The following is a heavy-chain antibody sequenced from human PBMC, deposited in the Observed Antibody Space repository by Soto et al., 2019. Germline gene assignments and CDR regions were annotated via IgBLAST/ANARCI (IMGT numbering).Heavy chain of an antibody. CDR3: VRDLGQQAYSFEY. D-gene: IGHD6-13*01. CDR1: GYSFTSYW. J-gene: IGHJ4*02. V-gene: IGHV5-51*01. Sequence: GESLKISCKGSGYSFTSYWIGWVRQMPGKGLEWMGIIYPGDSDTRYSPSFQGQVSISADNRENTLYLQMNSLRSDDTAIYYCVRDLGQQAYSFEYWGQGTVVTVSS. CDR2: IYPGDSDT.